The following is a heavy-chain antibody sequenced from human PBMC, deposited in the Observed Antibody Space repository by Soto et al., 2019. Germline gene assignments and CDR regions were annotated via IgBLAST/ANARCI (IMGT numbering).Heavy chain of an antibody. Sequence: GGSLSLSCAASGFTFRTYAMNWVRPAPGKGLEWISAISGSGSFTHYADSVRGRFTISRDNSQNQLYLQMSNLRGDDTAMYYCAKIPTGSGSSKFDYWGQGIQVNVSS. CDR1: GFTFRTYA. J-gene: IGHJ4*02. V-gene: IGHV3-23*01. CDR3: AKIPTGSGSSKFDY. CDR2: ISGSGSFT. D-gene: IGHD3-10*01.